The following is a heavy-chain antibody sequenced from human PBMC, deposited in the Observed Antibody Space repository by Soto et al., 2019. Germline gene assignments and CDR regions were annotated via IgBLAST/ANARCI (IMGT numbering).Heavy chain of an antibody. CDR3: ARRSGLGGRSGRYYYYYYGMDV. Sequence: PRESLKISCKGSGYSFTSYWISWVRQMPGKGLEWMGRIDPSDSYTNYSPSFQGHVTISADKSISTAYLQWSSLKASDTAMYYCARRSGLGGRSGRYYYYYYGMDVWGQGTTVTVSS. D-gene: IGHD3-16*01. CDR2: IDPSDSYT. J-gene: IGHJ6*02. CDR1: GYSFTSYW. V-gene: IGHV5-10-1*01.